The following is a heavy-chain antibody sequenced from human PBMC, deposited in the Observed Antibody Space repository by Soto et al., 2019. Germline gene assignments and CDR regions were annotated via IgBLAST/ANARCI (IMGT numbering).Heavy chain of an antibody. Sequence: QVQLVESGGGVVQPGRSLRLSCAASGFTFSSYAMHWVRQAPGKGLEWVAVISYDGSNKYYADSVKGRFTISRDNSKNTLHLQMNSLRAEDTAVYYCARDRSYYYDSSGYDYWGQGTLVTVSS. CDR3: ARDRSYYYDSSGYDY. CDR2: ISYDGSNK. V-gene: IGHV3-30-3*01. CDR1: GFTFSSYA. J-gene: IGHJ4*02. D-gene: IGHD3-22*01.